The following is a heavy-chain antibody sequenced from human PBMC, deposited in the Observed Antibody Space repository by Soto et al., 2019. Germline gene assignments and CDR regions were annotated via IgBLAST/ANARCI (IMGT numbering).Heavy chain of an antibody. J-gene: IGHJ5*02. D-gene: IGHD6-13*01. V-gene: IGHV1-3*01. CDR1: GYTFTHYA. Sequence: QVQLVQSGAEVKKPGASVKVSCTASGYTFTHYAIHWVRHAPGQRLEWMGFINAGSGNTKYSQTFPGRLTFTKDTSARTADMDLSSLRSEDTAIYYCARGLAADGAWGQGTLVTVSS. CDR3: ARGLAADGA. CDR2: INAGSGNT.